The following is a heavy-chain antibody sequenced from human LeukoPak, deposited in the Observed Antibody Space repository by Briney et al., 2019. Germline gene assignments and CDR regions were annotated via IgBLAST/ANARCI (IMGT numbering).Heavy chain of an antibody. J-gene: IGHJ4*02. Sequence: PGGSLRLSCAASGFTFSTYNMNWVRQAPGKGLEWVSYISTSSSTIHYAYSVKGRFTISRDNAKNSLYLQLNSLSADDTAVYYCAREYSSSSGRSLDYWGQGALVTVSS. CDR1: GFTFSTYN. CDR3: AREYSSSSGRSLDY. D-gene: IGHD6-6*01. CDR2: ISTSSSTI. V-gene: IGHV3-48*04.